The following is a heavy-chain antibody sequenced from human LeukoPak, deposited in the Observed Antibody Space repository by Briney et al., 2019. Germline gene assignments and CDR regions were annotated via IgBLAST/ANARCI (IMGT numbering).Heavy chain of an antibody. Sequence: KPSQTLSLTCTVSGGSISSGGYYWSWIRQHPGKGLEWIGYINYSGSTYYNPSLKSRVTISVDTSKNQFSLKLSSVTAADTAVYYCAGTGDGAMAMDVWGKGTTVTVSS. D-gene: IGHD7-27*01. V-gene: IGHV4-31*03. J-gene: IGHJ6*03. CDR2: INYSGST. CDR3: AGTGDGAMAMDV. CDR1: GGSISSGGYY.